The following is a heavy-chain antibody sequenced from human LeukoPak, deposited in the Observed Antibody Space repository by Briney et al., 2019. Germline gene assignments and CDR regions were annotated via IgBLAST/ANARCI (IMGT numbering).Heavy chain of an antibody. J-gene: IGHJ4*02. D-gene: IGHD1-26*01. CDR3: ASVRIVGATRYFDY. CDR2: INHSGST. V-gene: IGHV4-34*01. CDR1: GGSFSGYY. Sequence: SETLSLTCAVYGGSFSGYYWSWIRQPPGKGLEWIGEINHSGSTNYNPSLKSRVTISVDTSKNQFSLNLSSVTAADTAVNYCASVRIVGATRYFDYWGQGTLVTVSS.